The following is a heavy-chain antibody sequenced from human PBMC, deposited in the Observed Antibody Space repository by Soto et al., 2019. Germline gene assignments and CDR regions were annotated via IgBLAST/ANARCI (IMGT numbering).Heavy chain of an antibody. V-gene: IGHV1-18*01. CDR3: ARDGYCSSTSCYDGDYYYMDV. J-gene: IGHJ6*03. CDR2: ISAYNGNT. CDR1: GYTFTSYG. D-gene: IGHD2-2*01. Sequence: ASVKVSCKASGYTFTSYGISWVRQAPGQGLEWMGWISAYNGNTNYAQKLQGRVTMTTDPSTSTAYMELRSLRSDDTAVYYCARDGYCSSTSCYDGDYYYMDVWGKGTTVTVSS.